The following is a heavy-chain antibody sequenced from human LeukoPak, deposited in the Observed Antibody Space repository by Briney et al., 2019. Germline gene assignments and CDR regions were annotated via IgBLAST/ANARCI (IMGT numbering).Heavy chain of an antibody. Sequence: GGSLRLSCAASGFTFSSNAMHWVRQAPGKGLEWVAVIWYDGSNKYYADSVKGRFTISRDNSKNTLYLQMNSLRAEDTAVYYCARDRNRSTKDYSTFDYWGQGTLVTVSS. CDR1: GFTFSSNA. J-gene: IGHJ4*02. D-gene: IGHD6-13*01. CDR3: ARDRNRSTKDYSTFDY. CDR2: IWYDGSNK. V-gene: IGHV3-33*08.